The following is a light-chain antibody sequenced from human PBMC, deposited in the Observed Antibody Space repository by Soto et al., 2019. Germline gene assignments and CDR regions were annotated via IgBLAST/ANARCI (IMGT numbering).Light chain of an antibody. CDR2: GAS. V-gene: IGKV3-15*01. CDR3: QQYNNWPPWT. J-gene: IGKJ1*01. CDR1: QNIRSN. Sequence: EVVMTQAPASLSVSPGERATLSCRASQNIRSNLAWYQQKPGQSPRLLISGASTREPGIPGRFSGSGSGKEFTLIISSLQSEDFAIYYCQQYNNWPPWTFGQGTKV.